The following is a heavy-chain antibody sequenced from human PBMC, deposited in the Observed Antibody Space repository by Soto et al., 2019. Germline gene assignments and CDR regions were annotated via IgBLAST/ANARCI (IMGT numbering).Heavy chain of an antibody. CDR1: VYTFTSYG. D-gene: IGHD1-26*01. J-gene: IGHJ4*02. CDR3: AAGRKIVGTIGAFDF. CDR2: ISAYNGNT. V-gene: IGHV1-18*01. Sequence: XSVKVSCKASVYTFTSYGISWVRQAPGQGLEWMGWISAYNGNTNYAQKLQGRVTMTTDTSTSTAYMELRSLRFEDTAVYFCAAGRKIVGTIGAFDFWGQGTLVTVSS.